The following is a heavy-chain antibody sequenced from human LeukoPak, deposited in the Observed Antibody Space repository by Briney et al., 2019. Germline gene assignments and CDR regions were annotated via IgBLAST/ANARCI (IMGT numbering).Heavy chain of an antibody. CDR1: GFTFSSYW. V-gene: IGHV3-7*01. CDR3: ARVRGTWYYYYMDV. D-gene: IGHD1-7*01. J-gene: IGHJ6*03. Sequence: GGSLRLSCAASGFTFSSYWMSWVRQAPGKGLGWVANIKQDGSEKYYVDSVKGRFTISRDNAKNSLYLQMNSLRAEDTAVYYCARVRGTWYYYYMDVWGKGTTVTVSS. CDR2: IKQDGSEK.